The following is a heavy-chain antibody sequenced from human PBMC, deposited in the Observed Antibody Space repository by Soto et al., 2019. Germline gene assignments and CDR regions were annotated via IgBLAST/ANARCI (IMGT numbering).Heavy chain of an antibody. CDR3: ARQPYVKWYYFDY. CDR1: GFTFSNYP. CDR2: ISFDGSTE. D-gene: IGHD2-15*01. V-gene: IGHV3-30-3*01. J-gene: IGHJ4*02. Sequence: QVQVEESGGGVVQPGRSLRLSCAASGFTFSNYPMHWVRQAPGKGLEWVAIISFDGSTEYYADSVKGRFTISRDNSKNTLYLQMNSLRPEDTAVYYCARQPYVKWYYFDYWGQGTMVTVSS.